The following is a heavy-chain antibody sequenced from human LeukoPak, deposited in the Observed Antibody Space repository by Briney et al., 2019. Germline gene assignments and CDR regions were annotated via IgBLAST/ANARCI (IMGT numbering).Heavy chain of an antibody. CDR1: GYSISSGYY. V-gene: IGHV4-38-2*02. J-gene: IGHJ4*02. CDR2: INHSGST. CDR3: ARSHLVHVDY. Sequence: PSETLSLTCTVSGYSISSGYYWSWIRQPPGKGLEWIGEINHSGSTNYNPSLKSRVTISVDTSKNQFSLKLSSVTAADTAVYYCARSHLVHVDYWGQGTLVTVSS. D-gene: IGHD6-13*01.